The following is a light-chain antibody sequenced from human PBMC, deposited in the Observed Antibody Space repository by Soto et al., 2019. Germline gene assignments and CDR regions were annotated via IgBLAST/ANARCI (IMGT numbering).Light chain of an antibody. CDR3: SSYTSSSTRV. Sequence: ALTQPASVSGSPGQSITISCTGTSSYVGGYNYVSWYQQHPGKAPKLMIYDVSNRPSGVSNRFSGSKSGNTASLTISGLQAEDEADYYCSSYTSSSTRVFGGGTQLTVL. J-gene: IGLJ2*01. CDR1: SSYVGGYNY. CDR2: DVS. V-gene: IGLV2-14*01.